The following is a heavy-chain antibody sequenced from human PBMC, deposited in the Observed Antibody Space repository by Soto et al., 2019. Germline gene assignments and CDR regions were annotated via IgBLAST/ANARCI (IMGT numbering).Heavy chain of an antibody. CDR2: ISHDGSSE. V-gene: IGHV3-30-3*01. CDR3: ARPPVGISMKLVAFAF. CDR1: GFTFRSYA. J-gene: IGHJ3*01. D-gene: IGHD1-20*01. Sequence: LVESGGGVVQPGRSLRLSCEASGFTFRSYAMHWVRQVPGKGPQWVAVISHDGSSEYYADSVKGRFTISRDNFKNTLYLEMNSLRVEDSAVYYCARPPVGISMKLVAFAFWGLGTRVTVSS.